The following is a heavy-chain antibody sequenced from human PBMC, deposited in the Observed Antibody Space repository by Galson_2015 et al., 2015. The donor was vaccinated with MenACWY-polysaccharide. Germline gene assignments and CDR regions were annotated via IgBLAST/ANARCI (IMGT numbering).Heavy chain of an antibody. CDR2: IYYSGST. D-gene: IGHD3-22*01. J-gene: IGHJ2*01. V-gene: IGHV4-59*01. Sequence: ETLSLTCTVSGGSISSYYWSWIRQPPGKGLEWIGYIYYSGSTNYNPSLKSRVTISVDTSKNQFSLKLSSVTAADTAVYYCARDTSGYYSSIYWYFDLWGRGTLVTVSS. CDR3: ARDTSGYYSSIYWYFDL. CDR1: GGSISSYY.